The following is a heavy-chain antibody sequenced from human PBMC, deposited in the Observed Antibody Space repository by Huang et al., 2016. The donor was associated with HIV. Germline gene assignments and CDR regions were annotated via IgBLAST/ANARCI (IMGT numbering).Heavy chain of an antibody. Sequence: QVQLVESGGGLVQPGRSLRLSCASSGFTFPNYDIHWVRQAPGKVLRWLAFNSYDGRKKCYADSLKGLFTISRDNSKSTLYLLMNSLRVDDTALYYCARSAVPGDGDWFDPWGQGTLVTVSS. J-gene: IGHJ5*02. CDR2: NSYDGRKK. CDR3: ARSAVPGDGDWFDP. V-gene: IGHV3-30*04. CDR1: GFTFPNYD. D-gene: IGHD6-19*01.